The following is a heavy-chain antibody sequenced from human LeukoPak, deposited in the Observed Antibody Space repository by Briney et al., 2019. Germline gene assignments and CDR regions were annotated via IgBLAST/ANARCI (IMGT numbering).Heavy chain of an antibody. CDR3: ASRQWLALDY. CDR2: INHSGST. J-gene: IGHJ4*02. CDR1: GGSFSGYY. D-gene: IGHD6-19*01. V-gene: IGHV4-34*01. Sequence: PSETLSLTCAVYGGSFSGYYWSWIRQPPGKGLEWIGEINHSGSTNYNPSLKSRVTISVDTSKNQFSLKLSSVTAADTAVYYCASRQWLALDYWGQGTLVTVSS.